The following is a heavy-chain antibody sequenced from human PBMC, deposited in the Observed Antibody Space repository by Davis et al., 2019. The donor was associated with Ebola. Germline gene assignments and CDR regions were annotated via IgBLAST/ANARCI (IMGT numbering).Heavy chain of an antibody. CDR2: FSASHDTI. Sequence: GGSLRLSCAASGFTFTDYYMSWIRQAPGKGLEWVSYFSASHDTIYYADSVKGRFTISRDNAKNAVYLRMNSLRAEDTAVYYCARHDYAEPFDYWGQGTLVTVSS. CDR3: ARHDYAEPFDY. V-gene: IGHV3-11*01. CDR1: GFTFTDYY. J-gene: IGHJ4*02. D-gene: IGHD4-17*01.